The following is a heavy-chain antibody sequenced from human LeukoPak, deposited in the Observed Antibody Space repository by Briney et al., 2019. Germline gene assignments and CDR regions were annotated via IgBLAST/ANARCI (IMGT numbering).Heavy chain of an antibody. Sequence: SETLSLTCTVPGGSISSYYWSWIRQPPGKGLEWIGYIYYSGSTNYNPSLKSRVTISVDTSKNQFSLKLSSVTAADTAVYYCARPVYYDSSGYWGDAFDIWGQGTMVTVSS. CDR3: ARPVYYDSSGYWGDAFDI. CDR2: IYYSGST. D-gene: IGHD3-22*01. J-gene: IGHJ3*02. CDR1: GGSISSYY. V-gene: IGHV4-59*08.